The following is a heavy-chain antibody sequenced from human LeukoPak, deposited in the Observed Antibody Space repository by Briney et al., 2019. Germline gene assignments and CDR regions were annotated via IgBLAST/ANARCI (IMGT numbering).Heavy chain of an antibody. D-gene: IGHD6-6*01. CDR3: ARDRDSSSSGKWPNWFDP. V-gene: IGHV1-69*13. CDR1: GGTFSSYA. Sequence: EASVKVSCKASGGTFSSYAISWVRQAPGQGLEWMGGIIPIFGTANYAQKFQGRVTITADESTSTAYMELSSLRSEDTAVYYCARDRDSSSSGKWPNWFDPWGQGTLVTVSS. J-gene: IGHJ5*02. CDR2: IIPIFGTA.